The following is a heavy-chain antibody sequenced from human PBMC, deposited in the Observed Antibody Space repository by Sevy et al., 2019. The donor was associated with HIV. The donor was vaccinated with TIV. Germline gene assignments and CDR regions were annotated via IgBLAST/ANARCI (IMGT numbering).Heavy chain of an antibody. CDR2: ISSSSSYI. CDR1: GFTFSSYS. D-gene: IGHD3-3*01. V-gene: IGHV3-21*01. Sequence: GGSLRLSCAASGFTFSSYSMNWVRQAPGKGLEWVSSISSSSSYIYYADSVKGRFTISRDNAKNSLYLQMNSLRAEDTAVYYCARGPVLRFLGLDYWGQGTLVTVSS. CDR3: ARGPVLRFLGLDY. J-gene: IGHJ4*02.